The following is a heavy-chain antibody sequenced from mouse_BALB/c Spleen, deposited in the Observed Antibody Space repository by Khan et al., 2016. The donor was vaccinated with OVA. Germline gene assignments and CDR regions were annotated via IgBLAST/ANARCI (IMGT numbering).Heavy chain of an antibody. Sequence: QMQLEESGPGLAAPSQSLSITCTISGFSLTTYGVHWVRQPPGKGLEWLVVIWSDGTTNYNSALKSRLTITKDNSQSQVFLKMNSHQTDDTAIYFCARQPYYHYNIMDYWGQGTSVTVSS. CDR3: ARQPYYHYNIMDY. CDR1: GFSLTTYG. J-gene: IGHJ4*01. D-gene: IGHD2-10*01. CDR2: IWSDGTT. V-gene: IGHV2-6-1*01.